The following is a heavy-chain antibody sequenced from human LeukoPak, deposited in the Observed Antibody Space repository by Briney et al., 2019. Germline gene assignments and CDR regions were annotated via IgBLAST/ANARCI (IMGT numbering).Heavy chain of an antibody. CDR2: IYSSGST. CDR1: GVSISNYY. Sequence: SETLSLTCTVSGVSISNYYWSWIRQSPGKGLEWIGYIYSSGSTNYNPSLKSRITISVDTSKNQFSLKLSSVTAADTAVYYCARFAYCGGHCWYYFDYWGQGSLVTVSS. V-gene: IGHV4-59*01. CDR3: ARFAYCGGHCWYYFDY. D-gene: IGHD2-21*02. J-gene: IGHJ4*02.